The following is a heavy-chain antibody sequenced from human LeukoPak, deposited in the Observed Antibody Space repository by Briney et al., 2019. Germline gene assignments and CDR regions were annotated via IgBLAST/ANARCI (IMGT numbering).Heavy chain of an antibody. D-gene: IGHD3-22*01. CDR1: GGSISSYY. J-gene: IGHJ3*02. V-gene: IGHV4-59*08. CDR3: ARAYYYDSSGYRDAFDI. Sequence: SETLSLTCTVSGGSISSYYWSWIRQPPGKGLEWMGYIYYSGSTNYNPSLKSRVTISVDTSKNQFSLKLSSVTAADTAVYYCARAYYYDSSGYRDAFDIWGQGTMVPVSS. CDR2: IYYSGST.